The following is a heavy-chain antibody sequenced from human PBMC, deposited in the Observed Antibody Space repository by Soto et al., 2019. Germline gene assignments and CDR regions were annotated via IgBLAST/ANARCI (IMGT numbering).Heavy chain of an antibody. Sequence: GGSLRLSCAASGFTVSSNYMSWVRQAPGKGLEWVSVIYSGGSTYYADSVKGRFTISRDNSKNTLYLQMNSLRAEDTAVYYCARDQIAGSSISLYTANYGMDVWGQGTTDTVSS. CDR3: ARDQIAGSSISLYTANYGMDV. D-gene: IGHD3-10*01. CDR1: GFTVSSNY. J-gene: IGHJ6*02. V-gene: IGHV3-53*01. CDR2: IYSGGST.